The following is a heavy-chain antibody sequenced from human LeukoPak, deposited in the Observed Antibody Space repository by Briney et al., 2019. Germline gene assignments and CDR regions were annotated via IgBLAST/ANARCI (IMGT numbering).Heavy chain of an antibody. CDR2: ISPIFGPP. V-gene: IGHV1-69*05. CDR3: AREVQPHCSTTSCSGNY. D-gene: IGHD2-2*01. J-gene: IGHJ4*02. CDR1: GGTFSIYA. Sequence: ASVKVSCKASGGTFSIYAMNWVRQAPGQGLEWMGRISPIFGPPTYAQEFQGRITIITDQSTNMAYMELSGLRSEDTAVYYCAREVQPHCSTTSCSGNYWGQGTLVTVSS.